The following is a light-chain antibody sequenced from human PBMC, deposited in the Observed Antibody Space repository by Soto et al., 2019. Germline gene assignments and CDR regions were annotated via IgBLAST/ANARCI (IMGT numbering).Light chain of an antibody. CDR1: QGIRND. CDR3: LQHNSFPFT. Sequence: DIQMTQSPSSLSASVGDRVTITCRASQGIRNDLGWYQHKPGKGPKRLIYTASTVESGAPSRFSGRGSGTEFALTIGSLQPEDFATYYCLQHNSFPFTFGPGTKLTFK. V-gene: IGKV1-17*01. J-gene: IGKJ3*01. CDR2: TAS.